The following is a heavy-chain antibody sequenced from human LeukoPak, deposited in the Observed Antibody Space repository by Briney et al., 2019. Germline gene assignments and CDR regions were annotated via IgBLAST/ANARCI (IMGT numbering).Heavy chain of an antibody. Sequence: ASVKVSCKASGYTFTSYAINWGRQATGQGLEWMGWMNPNSGNTGYAQKFQGRVTITRNTSISTAYMELSSLRSEDTAVYYCARWPQQSSSGTHDAFDIWGQGTMVTVSS. J-gene: IGHJ3*02. CDR1: GYTFTSYA. CDR2: MNPNSGNT. D-gene: IGHD3-10*01. CDR3: ARWPQQSSSGTHDAFDI. V-gene: IGHV1-8*03.